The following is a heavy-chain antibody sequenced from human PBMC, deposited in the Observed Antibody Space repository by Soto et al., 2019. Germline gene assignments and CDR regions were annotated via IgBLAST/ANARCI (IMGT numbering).Heavy chain of an antibody. Sequence: QVQLVESGGGVVQPGRSLRLSCAASGFTFSSYGMHWVRQAPGKGLEWVAVIWYDGSNKYYADSVKGRFTISRDNSKNTLYLQRKSRRAEDTAVYYCARESGGIGDCSGGSCSTNAFDIWGQGTMVTVSS. V-gene: IGHV3-33*01. CDR3: ARESGGIGDCSGGSCSTNAFDI. CDR2: IWYDGSNK. J-gene: IGHJ3*02. D-gene: IGHD2-15*01. CDR1: GFTFSSYG.